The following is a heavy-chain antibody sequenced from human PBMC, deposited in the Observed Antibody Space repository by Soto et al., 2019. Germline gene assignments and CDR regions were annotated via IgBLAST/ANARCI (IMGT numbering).Heavy chain of an antibody. CDR2: INSDGRNT. Sequence: DVQLVESGGGLVQPGGSLRLSCAASGFIFSRYWMNWVRQAPGKGPAWVARINSDGRNTKYADSVKGRFTISKDNAKNPLYLQMNSLRAEDTAVYYCARDCKARCRDSNWFDPWGQGTLVIVSS. J-gene: IGHJ5*02. D-gene: IGHD2-15*01. CDR1: GFIFSRYW. CDR3: ARDCKARCRDSNWFDP. V-gene: IGHV3-74*03.